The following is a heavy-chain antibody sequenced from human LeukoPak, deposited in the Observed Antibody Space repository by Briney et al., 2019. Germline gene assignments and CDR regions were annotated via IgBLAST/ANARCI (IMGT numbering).Heavy chain of an antibody. CDR1: GGSISSGSYY. Sequence: SETLSLTCTVSGGSISSGSYYWGWIRQPPGKGLEWIGSIYYSGSTYYNPSLKSRVTISVDTSKNQFSLKLSSVTAADTAVYYCARHARRSSYFYYFDYWGQGTLVTVSS. V-gene: IGHV4-39*01. CDR2: IYYSGST. J-gene: IGHJ4*02. CDR3: ARHARRSSYFYYFDY. D-gene: IGHD2-15*01.